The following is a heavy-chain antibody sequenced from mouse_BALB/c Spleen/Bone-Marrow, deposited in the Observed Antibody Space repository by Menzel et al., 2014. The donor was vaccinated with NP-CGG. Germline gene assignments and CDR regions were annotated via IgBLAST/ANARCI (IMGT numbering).Heavy chain of an antibody. CDR1: GFSFNSYG. Sequence: SGGGLVKSGGSLKLSCAASGFSFNSYGMSWVRQTPEKRLEWVATISGGGSYTFYPDSVKGRFTISRDNAKNNLYLQLGSLRSEDTALYYCARHAYYDQTEVSFVYWGQGTLVTVSA. V-gene: IGHV5-9-2*01. CDR2: ISGGGSYT. J-gene: IGHJ3*01. D-gene: IGHD2-4*01. CDR3: ARHAYYDQTEVSFVY.